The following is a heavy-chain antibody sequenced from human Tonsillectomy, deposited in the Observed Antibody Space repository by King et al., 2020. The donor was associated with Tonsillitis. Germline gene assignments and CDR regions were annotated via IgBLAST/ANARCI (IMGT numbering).Heavy chain of an antibody. J-gene: IGHJ3*02. D-gene: IGHD2-2*02. CDR3: ARGSYCSSTSCYRDAFDI. Sequence: VQLVESGGGVVQPGRSLRLSCAASGFTFSSYGMHWVRQAPGKGLEWVAVIWYDGSNKNYADSVKGRFTISRDNSKNTLYLQMNSLRAEDTAVYYCARGSYCSSTSCYRDAFDIWGQGTMVTVSS. CDR2: IWYDGSNK. V-gene: IGHV3-33*01. CDR1: GFTFSSYG.